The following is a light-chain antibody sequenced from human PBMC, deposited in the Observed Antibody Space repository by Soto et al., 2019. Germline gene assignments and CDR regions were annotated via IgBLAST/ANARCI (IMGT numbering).Light chain of an antibody. CDR3: CSYTVSGTYV. V-gene: IGLV2-14*01. J-gene: IGLJ1*01. Sequence: QSVLPQPASVSGSPGQSLTISCTGTSSDVGGYNYVSWYQQHPGKAPKLMIYAVSNRPSGVSNRFSGSKSGNTATLTISGLQAEDEADYYCCSYTVSGTYVFGTGTKVTVL. CDR1: SSDVGGYNY. CDR2: AVS.